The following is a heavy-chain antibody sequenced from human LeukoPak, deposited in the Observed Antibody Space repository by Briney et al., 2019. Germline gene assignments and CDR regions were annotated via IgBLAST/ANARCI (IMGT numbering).Heavy chain of an antibody. CDR1: GFTFSSYG. V-gene: IGHV3-33*06. J-gene: IGHJ3*02. D-gene: IGHD3-22*01. Sequence: GGSLRLSCAASGFTFSSYGMHGVRQAPGKGLEWVAVKWYDGSNKYYADSVKGRFTISRDNSKNTLYLQMNSLRAEDTAVYYCAKDHDDSSGYYYAAFDIWGQGTMVTVSS. CDR2: KWYDGSNK. CDR3: AKDHDDSSGYYYAAFDI.